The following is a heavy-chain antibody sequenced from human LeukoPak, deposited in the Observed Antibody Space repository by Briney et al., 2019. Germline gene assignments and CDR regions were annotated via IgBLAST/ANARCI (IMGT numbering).Heavy chain of an antibody. Sequence: GGSLRLSCAASGFTFSSYAMSWVRQAPGKGLEWVSAISGSGGSTYYADSVKGRFTISRDNSKNMLFLQMNSLIIEDTAVYYCARNSDYYDYSPQSVWGQGTLVIVS. CDR1: GFTFSSYA. CDR3: ARNSDYYDYSPQSV. V-gene: IGHV3-23*01. J-gene: IGHJ4*02. D-gene: IGHD3-22*01. CDR2: ISGSGGST.